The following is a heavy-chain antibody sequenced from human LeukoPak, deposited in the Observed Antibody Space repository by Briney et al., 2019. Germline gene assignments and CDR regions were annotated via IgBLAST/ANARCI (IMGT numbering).Heavy chain of an antibody. D-gene: IGHD1-14*01. CDR2: IIWSTGRT. Sequence: PGGSLRLSCVVSGFTSHEYGMHWVRQAPGKGLEWVSGIIWSTGRTGYGDSVKGRFTISRDNAENSLYLQMSSLRVEDTALYYCTKDLKPGGADVWGKGTTVIVSS. J-gene: IGHJ6*04. V-gene: IGHV3-9*02. CDR3: TKDLKPGGADV. CDR1: GFTSHEYG.